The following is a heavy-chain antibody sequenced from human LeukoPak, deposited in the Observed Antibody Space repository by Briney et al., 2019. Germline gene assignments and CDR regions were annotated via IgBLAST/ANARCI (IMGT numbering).Heavy chain of an antibody. Sequence: GESLQISCKGSGYNFTSYWISGGRQVPGKGLEWMGRIDPSDSYTNYSPSFQGHVTISADKSISTAYLQWSSLKASDTAMYYCASITMVRGVMTGMDVWGKGTTVTVSS. CDR2: IDPSDSYT. D-gene: IGHD3-10*01. V-gene: IGHV5-10-1*01. CDR3: ASITMVRGVMTGMDV. J-gene: IGHJ6*04. CDR1: GYNFTSYW.